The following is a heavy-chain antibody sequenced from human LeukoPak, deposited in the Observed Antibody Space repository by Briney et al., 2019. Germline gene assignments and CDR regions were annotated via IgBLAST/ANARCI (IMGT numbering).Heavy chain of an antibody. CDR2: ISYDGNNE. CDR1: EFTFTNYA. V-gene: IGHV3-30*04. CDR3: VRDSYGDYVGGYFEY. D-gene: IGHD4-17*01. J-gene: IGHJ4*02. Sequence: PGGSLRLSCAASEFTFTNYAMHWVRQAPGKGLEWVAVISYDGNNEYSMDSVRGRFTVSRDNSKNTLYLQMNSLRIEDTAVYYCVRDSYGDYVGGYFEYWGQGTLVTVSS.